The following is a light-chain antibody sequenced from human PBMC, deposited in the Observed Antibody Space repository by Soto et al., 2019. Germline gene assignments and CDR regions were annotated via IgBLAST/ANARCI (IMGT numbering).Light chain of an antibody. CDR2: ASY. CDR1: QGINY. V-gene: IGKV1-39*01. Sequence: DIQMTQSPSALSASVGDRVTITCRASQGINYLNWYQQKSGKAPTLLIYASYHLQSGVPSRFSGSGSRTDFTLTINNLQPEDFAIYYCQQGDSTPLTFGGGTKVDIK. CDR3: QQGDSTPLT. J-gene: IGKJ4*01.